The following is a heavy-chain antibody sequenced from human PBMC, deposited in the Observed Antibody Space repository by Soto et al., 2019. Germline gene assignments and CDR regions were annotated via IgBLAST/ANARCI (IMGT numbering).Heavy chain of an antibody. Sequence: GGSLRLSCAASGFTFSSYAMHWVRQAPGKGLEWVAVISYDGSNKYYADSVKGRFTISRDNSKNTLYLQMNSLRAEDTAVYYCASINRAQFDYWRQRTLVTVSS. J-gene: IGHJ4*02. D-gene: IGHD3-10*01. CDR1: GFTFSSYA. CDR3: ASINRAQFDY. CDR2: ISYDGSNK. V-gene: IGHV3-30-3*01.